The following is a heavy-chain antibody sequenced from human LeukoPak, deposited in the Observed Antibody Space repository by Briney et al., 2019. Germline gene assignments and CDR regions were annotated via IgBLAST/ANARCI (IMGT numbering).Heavy chain of an antibody. CDR3: ARDSDYYDSSGLDY. J-gene: IGHJ4*02. CDR2: IYYSGST. CDR1: GGSISSYY. V-gene: IGHV4-59*01. Sequence: SETLSLTCTVSGGSISSYYWSWIRQPPGKGLEWIGYIYYSGSTNYNPSLKNRVTISVDTSKNQFSLKLSSVTAADTAVYYCARDSDYYDSSGLDYWGQGTLVTVSS. D-gene: IGHD3-22*01.